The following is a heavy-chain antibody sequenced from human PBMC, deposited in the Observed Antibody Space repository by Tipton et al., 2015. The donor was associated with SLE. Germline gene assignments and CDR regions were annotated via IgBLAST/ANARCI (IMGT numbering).Heavy chain of an antibody. CDR3: ARDKSYCSSTSCDFWYFDL. CDR1: GGPITSYY. J-gene: IGHJ2*01. Sequence: TLSLTCNVSGGPITSYYWSWIRQPPGKGLEWIGYIYYSGSTNYNPSLKSRVTISVDTSKNQFSLKLSSVTAADTAVYYCARDKSYCSSTSCDFWYFDLWGRGTLVTVSS. CDR2: IYYSGST. V-gene: IGHV4-59*01. D-gene: IGHD2-2*01.